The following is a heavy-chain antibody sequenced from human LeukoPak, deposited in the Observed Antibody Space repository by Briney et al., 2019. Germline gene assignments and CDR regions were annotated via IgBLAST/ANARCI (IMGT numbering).Heavy chain of an antibody. CDR3: ARDSNTANFDY. D-gene: IGHD5-18*01. J-gene: IGHJ4*02. CDR1: GFTFSRSW. V-gene: IGHV3-7*01. CDR2: IKEDESEK. Sequence: GGSLRLSCAASGFTFSRSWMSWVRQAPGKGLEWVANIKEDESEKYYVDSVRGRFTISRDNAKKSLYLQMNSLRAEDTAVYYCARDSNTANFDYWGQGTLVTVSS.